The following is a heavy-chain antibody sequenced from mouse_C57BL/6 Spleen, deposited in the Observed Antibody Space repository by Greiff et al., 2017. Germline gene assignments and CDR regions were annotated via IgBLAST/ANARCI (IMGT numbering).Heavy chain of an antibody. CDR3: ARWDWGFDY. V-gene: IGHV1-52*01. J-gene: IGHJ2*01. Sequence: QVQLQQPGAELVRPGSSVKLSCKASGYTFTSYWMHWVKQRPIQGLEWIGNIDPSDSETHYTQKFKDKATLTVDKSSSTAYMQLSSLTSEDSAVYYCARWDWGFDYWGQGTTLTVSS. CDR1: GYTFTSYW. CDR2: IDPSDSET. D-gene: IGHD4-1*01.